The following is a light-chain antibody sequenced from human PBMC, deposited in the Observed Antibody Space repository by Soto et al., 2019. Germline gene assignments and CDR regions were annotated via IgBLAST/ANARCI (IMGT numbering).Light chain of an antibody. CDR2: DVT. CDR3: CSHAGSYTYV. J-gene: IGLJ1*01. Sequence: QSALTQPRSVSGCPGQSLTISCTGTSTDVGGYNYVSWYQQYPGKVPKLMIYDVTKRPSGVPYRFSGSKSGNTASLTISGLQAEDEADYYCCSHAGSYTYVFGTGTKLTVL. V-gene: IGLV2-11*01. CDR1: STDVGGYNY.